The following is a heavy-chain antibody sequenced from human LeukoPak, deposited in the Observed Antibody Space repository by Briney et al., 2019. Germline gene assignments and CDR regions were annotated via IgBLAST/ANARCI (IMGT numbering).Heavy chain of an antibody. J-gene: IGHJ5*02. V-gene: IGHV1-69*13. Sequence: SVKVSCKASGGTFSSYAISWVRQAPGQGLEWMGGIIPIFGTANYAQKFQGRVTTTADESTSTAYMELSSLRSEDTAVYYCALKRGVVAATPYNWFDPWGQGTLVTVSS. CDR2: IIPIFGTA. D-gene: IGHD2-15*01. CDR3: ALKRGVVAATPYNWFDP. CDR1: GGTFSSYA.